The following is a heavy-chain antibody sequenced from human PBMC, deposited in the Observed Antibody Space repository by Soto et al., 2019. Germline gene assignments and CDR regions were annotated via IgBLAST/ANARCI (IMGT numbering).Heavy chain of an antibody. CDR2: ISSSGNLI. CDR3: AREGGMYPLDY. D-gene: IGHD2-2*01. Sequence: EVQLVESGGGLVQPGGSLRLSCAASGCTLSGHEMNWVRQAPGKGLEWVSYISSSGNLIYYADSVKGRFTISKDNAKNSLYLQMESLRAEDTAVYYCAREGGMYPLDYWGQGNPGHRLL. V-gene: IGHV3-48*03. CDR1: GCTLSGHE. J-gene: IGHJ4*02.